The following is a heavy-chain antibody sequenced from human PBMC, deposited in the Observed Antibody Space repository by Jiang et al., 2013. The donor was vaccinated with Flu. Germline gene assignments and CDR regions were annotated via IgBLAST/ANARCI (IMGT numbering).Heavy chain of an antibody. CDR3: AKEGYSYGPDLDY. V-gene: IGHV3-30*18. J-gene: IGHJ4*02. D-gene: IGHD5-18*01. Sequence: MSWVRQAPGKGLEWVAVISYDGSNKYYADSVKGRFTISRDNSKNTLYLQMNSLRAEDTAVYYCAKEGYSYGPDLDYWGQGTLVTVSS. CDR2: ISYDGSNK.